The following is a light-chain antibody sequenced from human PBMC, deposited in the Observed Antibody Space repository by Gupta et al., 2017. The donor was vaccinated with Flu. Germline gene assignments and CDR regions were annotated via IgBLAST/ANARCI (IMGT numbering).Light chain of an antibody. CDR1: QSISNY. CDR2: GAS. Sequence: DIQMTQSPSSLSASLGDRVTITCRASQSISNYLTWYQQKPGKAPKLLIYGASRLQSGVPSRFSGSGYGTDFTLTISRLQPEDFATYYCQQRDNTPYTFGQGTKLEIK. J-gene: IGKJ2*01. V-gene: IGKV1-39*01. CDR3: QQRDNTPYT.